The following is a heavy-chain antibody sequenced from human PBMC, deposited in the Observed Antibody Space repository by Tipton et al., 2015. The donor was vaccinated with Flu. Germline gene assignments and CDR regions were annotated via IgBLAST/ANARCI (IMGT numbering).Heavy chain of an antibody. CDR2: ITWNSGGI. CDR1: GFTFGDYA. D-gene: IGHD3-22*01. V-gene: IGHV3-9*01. Sequence: AASGFTFGDYAMHWVRQAPGKGLEWVSGITWNSGGIGYADSVKGRFTISRDSAKNSVYLQMNSLRAEDTAVYYCARTGFYDSSGYIRGYYFDYWGQGTRVTVSS. CDR3: ARTGFYDSSGYIRGYYFDY. J-gene: IGHJ4*02.